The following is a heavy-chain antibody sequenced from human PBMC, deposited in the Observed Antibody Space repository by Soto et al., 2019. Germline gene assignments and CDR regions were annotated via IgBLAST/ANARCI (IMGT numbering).Heavy chain of an antibody. CDR3: TRKRYRSGWFQLSLGS. D-gene: IGHD6-19*01. V-gene: IGHV1-2*02. J-gene: IGHJ4*02. CDR2: INPNTGGT. Sequence: GASVKVSCKAPEDTFSDYYIHWVRQAPGQGLEWMGWINPNTGGTNYIEKFRGRVTMSRDTSISTAYMELTSLTPDDTAVFYCTRKRYRSGWFQLSLGSWGQGTLVTVSS. CDR1: EDTFSDYY.